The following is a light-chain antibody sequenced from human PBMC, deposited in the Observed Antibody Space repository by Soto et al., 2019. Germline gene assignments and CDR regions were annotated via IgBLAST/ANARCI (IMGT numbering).Light chain of an antibody. Sequence: DIQMTQSPSSFSASTGDRVTITCRASQGISSWLAWYQQKPGKAPKLLIYDVSILESGVPSRFSGSGSGTEFTLTISSLQPDDSATYYCQQYNTLWTFGQGTKVDIK. J-gene: IGKJ1*01. CDR1: QGISSW. CDR2: DVS. CDR3: QQYNTLWT. V-gene: IGKV1-5*01.